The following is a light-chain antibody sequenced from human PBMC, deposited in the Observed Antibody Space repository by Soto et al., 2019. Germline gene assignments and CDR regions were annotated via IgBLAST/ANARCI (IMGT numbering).Light chain of an antibody. CDR1: SSNIGAGYD. CDR2: GDN. J-gene: IGLJ3*02. V-gene: IGLV1-40*01. CDR3: QSYDSSLSAWV. Sequence: QSVLTQPPSVSGAPGQRVTISRTGSSSNIGAGYDVHWYQQLPGTAPKLLIYGDNNRPSGVPDRFSGSKSGTSASLAITGLQAEDEADYYCQSYDSSLSAWVFGGGTKVTVL.